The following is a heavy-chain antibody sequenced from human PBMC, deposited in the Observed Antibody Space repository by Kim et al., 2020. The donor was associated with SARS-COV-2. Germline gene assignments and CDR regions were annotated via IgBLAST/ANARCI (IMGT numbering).Heavy chain of an antibody. CDR1: GGSIDIDDYY. CDR3: ARVAGDCSGTNCYIWGYFDL. J-gene: IGHJ2*01. V-gene: IGHV4-30-4*01. D-gene: IGHD2-2*02. Sequence: SETLSLTCTVSGGSIDIDDYYWGWIRQPPGKGLEWIGYIYYNGRTFYNLSLTSRVALSVDTSKNQFSLDLNSVTAADTAIYYCARVAGDCSGTNCYIWGYFDLWGRGALVTVSS. CDR2: IYYNGRT.